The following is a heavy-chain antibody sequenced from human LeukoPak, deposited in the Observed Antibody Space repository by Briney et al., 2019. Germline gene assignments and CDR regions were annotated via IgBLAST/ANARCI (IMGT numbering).Heavy chain of an antibody. D-gene: IGHD2-15*01. CDR3: AKDRGSCSGGNCWYYFDN. CDR1: GFTFTSYN. Sequence: WGSLRLSCAASGFTFTSYNMNWVCKAPGQGMDWVSSISSSSSYKYYADSVKGRITISRDNAKTSLYLQMNSLRDEDTAVYYCAKDRGSCSGGNCWYYFDNWGQGILVTVSS. J-gene: IGHJ4*01. V-gene: IGHV3-21*01. CDR2: ISSSSSYK.